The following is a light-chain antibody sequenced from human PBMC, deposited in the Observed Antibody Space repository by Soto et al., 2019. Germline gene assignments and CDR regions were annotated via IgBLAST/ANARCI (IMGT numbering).Light chain of an antibody. CDR1: QSVLYSSNNKNY. J-gene: IGKJ2*01. Sequence: DIVMTQSPDSLAVSLGERATINCKSSQSVLYSSNNKNYLAWYQQKPGQPPKLLIYWASIRESGVPDRFSGSGSGTDFTLTIRSLQAEDVAVYYYQQYYNTPPYTFGQGTKLEIK. V-gene: IGKV4-1*01. CDR2: WAS. CDR3: QQYYNTPPYT.